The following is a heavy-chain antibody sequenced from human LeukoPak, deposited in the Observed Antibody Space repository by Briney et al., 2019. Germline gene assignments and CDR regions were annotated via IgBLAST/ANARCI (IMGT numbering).Heavy chain of an antibody. CDR1: GYTFTSYL. D-gene: IGHD1-26*01. J-gene: IGHJ4*02. CDR3: ARDSIWGSGTYGFDY. Sequence: ASVKVSCKASGYTFTSYLIHWVRQAPGQRLEWMGWINVGNDNTKYSQNFQGRVTITRDTSASTAYMELSSLRSEDTSVYYCARDSIWGSGTYGFDYWGQGALVTVSS. V-gene: IGHV1-3*01. CDR2: INVGNDNT.